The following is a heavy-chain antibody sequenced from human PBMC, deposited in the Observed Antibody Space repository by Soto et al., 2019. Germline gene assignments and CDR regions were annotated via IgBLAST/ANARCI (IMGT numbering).Heavy chain of an antibody. CDR1: GFTFSSYG. CDR2: ISYDGSNK. V-gene: IGHV3-30*18. Sequence: QVQLVESGGGVVQPGRSLRLSCAASGFTFSSYGMHWVRQAPGKGLEWVELISYDGSNKYYADSVKGRFTISRDNSKNTLYMQMTSLRTEDTAVYYCANDLGDGGRGAFDIWGQGTMVTVSS. CDR3: ANDLGDGGRGAFDI. J-gene: IGHJ3*02. D-gene: IGHD3-10*01.